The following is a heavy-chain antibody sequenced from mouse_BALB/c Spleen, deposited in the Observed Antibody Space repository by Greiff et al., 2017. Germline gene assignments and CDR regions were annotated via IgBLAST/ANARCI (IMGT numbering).Heavy chain of an antibody. CDR2: IDTSDSYT. CDR3: ARSGVRRKAWFAY. V-gene: IGHV1-69*01. J-gene: IGHJ3*01. Sequence: QVHVKQPGAELVMPGASVKMSCKASGYTFTDYWMHWVKQRPGQGLEWIGAIDTSDSYTSYNQKFKGKATLTVDESSSTAYMQLSSLTSEDSAVYYCARSGVRRKAWFAYWGQGTLVTVSA. CDR1: GYTFTDYW. D-gene: IGHD2-14*01.